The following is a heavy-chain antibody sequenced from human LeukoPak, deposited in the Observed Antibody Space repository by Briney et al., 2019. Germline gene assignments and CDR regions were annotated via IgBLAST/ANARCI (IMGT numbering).Heavy chain of an antibody. Sequence: GGSLRLSCAASGLTFSSYAMSWVRQAPGKGLEWVSVISGSGDSTYYADSVKGRFTISRDNSKNTLYLQMNSLRAEDTAVYYCATNSGIVGSDDAFDIWGQGTKVTVSS. CDR3: ATNSGIVGSDDAFDI. CDR1: GLTFSSYA. D-gene: IGHD1-26*01. CDR2: ISGSGDST. V-gene: IGHV3-23*01. J-gene: IGHJ3*02.